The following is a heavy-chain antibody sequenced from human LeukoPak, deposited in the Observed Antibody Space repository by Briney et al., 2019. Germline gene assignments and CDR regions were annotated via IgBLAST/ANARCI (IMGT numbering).Heavy chain of an antibody. CDR3: ARDRSIAAAGTFHY. D-gene: IGHD6-13*01. Sequence: QPGGSLRLSCAASGFTFSSYAMHWVRQAPGKGLEWVAVISYDGSNKYYADFVKGRFTISRDNSKNTLYLQMNSLRAEDTAVYYCARDRSIAAAGTFHYWGQGTLVTVSS. CDR2: ISYDGSNK. V-gene: IGHV3-30-3*01. CDR1: GFTFSSYA. J-gene: IGHJ4*02.